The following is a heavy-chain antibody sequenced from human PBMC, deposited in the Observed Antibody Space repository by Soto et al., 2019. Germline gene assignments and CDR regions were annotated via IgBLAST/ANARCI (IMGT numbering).Heavy chain of an antibody. J-gene: IGHJ4*02. CDR1: GGSISGSY. CDR2: VYYTGST. Sequence: SETLSLTCSVSGGSISGSYWSWIRQSPGKGLEWLGYVYYTGSTNYSPSLRSRVSISVDTSKNEFSLRLSSVTAADTAVYFCARSVAVPGAHIDYWGQGAQVTVSS. D-gene: IGHD6-19*01. V-gene: IGHV4-59*01. CDR3: ARSVAVPGAHIDY.